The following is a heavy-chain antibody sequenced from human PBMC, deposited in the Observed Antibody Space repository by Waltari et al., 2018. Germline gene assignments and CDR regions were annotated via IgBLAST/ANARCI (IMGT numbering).Heavy chain of an antibody. D-gene: IGHD4-17*01. J-gene: IGHJ4*02. CDR1: GSPFTRSD. CDR2: MNPNSGNT. V-gene: IGHV1-8*01. CDR3: ARGNENGGPPDY. Sequence: QVQLVQSGAEVKKPGASVKVSCKASGSPFTRSDTNRGRQATGQGLECIGWMNPNSGNTGYAQKFQGRVTMTRNTSISTAYMELSSLRSEDTAVYYCARGNENGGPPDYWGQGTLVTVSS.